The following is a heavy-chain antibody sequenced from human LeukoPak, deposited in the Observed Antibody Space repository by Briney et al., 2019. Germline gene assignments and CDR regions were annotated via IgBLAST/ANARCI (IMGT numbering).Heavy chain of an antibody. J-gene: IGHJ4*02. CDR1: RFTLSGFA. D-gene: IGHD6-13*01. V-gene: IGHV3-23*01. CDR3: ARGRGSWYGVYFDY. Sequence: AGSLRLSCAASRFTLSGFAMGWVRQAPGKGREWVSTISGSGGNTYYADSVKGRFTISRDNSKNTLYLQMNSLRAEDTAVYYCARGRGSWYGVYFDYWGQGTLVPVSS. CDR2: ISGSGGNT.